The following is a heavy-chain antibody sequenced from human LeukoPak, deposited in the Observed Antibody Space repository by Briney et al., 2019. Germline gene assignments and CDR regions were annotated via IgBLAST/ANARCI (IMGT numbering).Heavy chain of an antibody. V-gene: IGHV1-2*02. D-gene: IGHD6-13*01. J-gene: IGHJ4*02. CDR2: INPNSGGT. CDR1: GYTFTGYY. CDR3: ARAFGSSSWSAFDY. Sequence: ASVKVSCKASGYTFTGYYMHWVRQAPGQGLEWTGWINPNSGGTNYAQKFQGRVTMTRDTSISTAYMELSRLRSDDTAVYYCARAFGSSSWSAFDYWGQGTLVTVSS.